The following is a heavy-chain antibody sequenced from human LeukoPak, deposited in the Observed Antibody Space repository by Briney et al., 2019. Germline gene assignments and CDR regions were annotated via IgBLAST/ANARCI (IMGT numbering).Heavy chain of an antibody. CDR3: ARDQPMGSY. CDR2: IKPDGSEK. D-gene: IGHD3-10*01. V-gene: IGHV3-7*01. Sequence: PGGSLRLSCATSGFTFNNYWISWIRQAPGKGLEWVANIKPDGSEKNYVDSVKGRFTISRDNAKNSLYLQMNSLRVEDTAVYYCARDQPMGSYWGQGTLVTVSS. J-gene: IGHJ4*02. CDR1: GFTFNNYW.